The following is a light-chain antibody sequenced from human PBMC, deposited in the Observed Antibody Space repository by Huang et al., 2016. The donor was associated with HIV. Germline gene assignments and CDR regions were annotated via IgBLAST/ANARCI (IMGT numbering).Light chain of an antibody. V-gene: IGKV3-15*01. Sequence: EIVMTQSPVTLSVSPGERATLSCRASETVQTNLAWYHHRPGQAPRLLIYAASIRASEIPARFSGSGSGTEFTLTISSVQSEDFAVYYCQQYAKRPRTFGQGSKVDLK. J-gene: IGKJ1*01. CDR3: QQYAKRPRT. CDR1: ETVQTN. CDR2: AAS.